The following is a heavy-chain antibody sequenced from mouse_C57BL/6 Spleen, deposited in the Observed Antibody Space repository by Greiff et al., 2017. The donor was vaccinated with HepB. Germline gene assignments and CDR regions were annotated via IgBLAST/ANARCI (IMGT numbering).Heavy chain of an antibody. J-gene: IGHJ4*01. Sequence: EVQLVESGGGLVKPGGSLKLSCAASGFTFSDYGMHWVRQAPEKGLEWVAYISSGSSTIYYADTVKGRFTISRDNAKNTLFLQMTSLRSEDTAMYYCARRGIYYYGSSPYYYAMDYWGQGTSVTVSS. CDR3: ARRGIYYYGSSPYYYAMDY. V-gene: IGHV5-17*01. D-gene: IGHD1-1*01. CDR1: GFTFSDYG. CDR2: ISSGSSTI.